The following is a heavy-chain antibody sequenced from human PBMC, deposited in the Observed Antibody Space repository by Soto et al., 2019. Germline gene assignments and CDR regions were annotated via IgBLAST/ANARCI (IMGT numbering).Heavy chain of an antibody. V-gene: IGHV1-24*01. Sequence: ASVKVSCKVSGYTLTELSMHWVRQAPGKGLEWMGGFDPEDGETIYAQKFQGRVTMTEDTSTDTAYMELSSLRSEDTAVYSGSGTYYNNWLDPWGQGTLVTVSS. J-gene: IGHJ5*02. D-gene: IGHD3-10*01. CDR2: FDPEDGET. CDR3: SGTYYNNWLDP. CDR1: GYTLTELS.